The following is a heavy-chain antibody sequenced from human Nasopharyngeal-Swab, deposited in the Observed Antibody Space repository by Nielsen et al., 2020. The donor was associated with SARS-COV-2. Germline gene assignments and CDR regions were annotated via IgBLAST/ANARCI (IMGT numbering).Heavy chain of an antibody. CDR3: ARDYRTVTTGGVYYYYYMGV. CDR2: IYYSGST. V-gene: IGHV4-30-4*01. D-gene: IGHD4-17*01. J-gene: IGHJ6*03. Sequence: WIRQPPGKGLEWIGYIYYSGSTYYNPSLKSRVTISVDTSKNQFSLKLSSVTAADTAVYYCARDYRTVTTGGVYYYYYMGVWGKGTTVTVSS.